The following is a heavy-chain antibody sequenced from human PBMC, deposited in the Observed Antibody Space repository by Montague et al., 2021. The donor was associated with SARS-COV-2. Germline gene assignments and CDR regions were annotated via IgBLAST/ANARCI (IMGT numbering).Heavy chain of an antibody. J-gene: IGHJ6*03. D-gene: IGHD2-15*01. CDR3: ARLGDGVVPTPILGVGPFYYYYYMDV. CDR1: GGSLSAYY. Sequence: SETLSLTCAVHGGSLSAYYWIWIRQSPGKGLEWIGEIHNSGGTNYNTSLKSRVAISTDTSKNQFSLKLTSVTAPDTAVYYCARLGDGVVPTPILGVGPFYYYYYMDVWGKGTAVTVSS. V-gene: IGHV4-34*01. CDR2: IHNSGGT.